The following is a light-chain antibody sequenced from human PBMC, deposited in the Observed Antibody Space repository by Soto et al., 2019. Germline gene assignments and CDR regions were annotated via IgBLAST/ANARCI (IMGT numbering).Light chain of an antibody. CDR2: DVS. V-gene: IGLV2-14*01. Sequence: LTQPASVSESPGQSITISCTGTSSVVGGYNYVSWYQQHPGKAPKLMIYDVSNRPSGVSNRFSGSKSGNTASLTISGLQADDVADYYCSSYTGSSTYVFRIGTKVTVL. J-gene: IGLJ1*01. CDR1: SSVVGGYNY. CDR3: SSYTGSSTYV.